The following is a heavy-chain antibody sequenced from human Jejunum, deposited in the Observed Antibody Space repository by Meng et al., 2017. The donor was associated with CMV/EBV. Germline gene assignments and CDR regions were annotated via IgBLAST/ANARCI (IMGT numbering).Heavy chain of an antibody. CDR2: IGGSGVNT. Sequence: EVQLMECGGGLVPPGGCLGLPCAVSTITFSNCAMSLVRQAPGKGLEWVSAIGGSGVNTYYVDSVQGRFTISRDNSKNTLYLQMNGLRAEDTAVYYCVPWVGYCIGDCYSGFDYWGQGTLVTVSS. D-gene: IGHD2-21*02. CDR3: VPWVGYCIGDCYSGFDY. J-gene: IGHJ4*02. CDR1: TITFSNCA. V-gene: IGHV3-23*01.